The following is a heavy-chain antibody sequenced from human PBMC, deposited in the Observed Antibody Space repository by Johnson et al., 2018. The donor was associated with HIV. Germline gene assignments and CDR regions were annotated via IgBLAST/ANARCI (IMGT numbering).Heavy chain of an antibody. CDR3: ARAKSSGWYSDAFDI. Sequence: VQLVESGGGVVQPGGSLRLSCAASGFTFSSYWMNWVRQAPGKGLEWLANIKQDGSEKYYVDSVKGRFTISRDNAKNSLYLQMNSLRAEDTAVYYCARAKSSGWYSDAFDIWGQGTMVTVSS. J-gene: IGHJ3*02. CDR2: IKQDGSEK. CDR1: GFTFSSYW. V-gene: IGHV3-7*05. D-gene: IGHD6-19*01.